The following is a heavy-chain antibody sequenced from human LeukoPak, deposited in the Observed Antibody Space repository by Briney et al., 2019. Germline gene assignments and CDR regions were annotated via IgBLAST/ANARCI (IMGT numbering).Heavy chain of an antibody. Sequence: GASVKVSCKASGYTFAAYYMYWVRQAPGQGLEWMGWIRPNSGVTNYTQKFQGRVTMTRDTSISTAYMELSRLRSDDTAVYYCARAVLSSSWLDNWFDPWGQGTLVTVSS. J-gene: IGHJ5*02. CDR3: ARAVLSSSWLDNWFDP. D-gene: IGHD6-13*01. V-gene: IGHV1-2*02. CDR2: IRPNSGVT. CDR1: GYTFAAYY.